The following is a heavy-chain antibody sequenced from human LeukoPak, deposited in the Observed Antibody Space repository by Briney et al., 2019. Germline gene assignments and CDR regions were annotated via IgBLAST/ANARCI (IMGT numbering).Heavy chain of an antibody. Sequence: PGGSLRHSCAASGFTFITYNLNWVRQAPGKGLEWISYINADSSTIQYADSVRGRFTTSIDNAKNSLYLQMNSLRAEDTAVYYCVRDNSRGQSLGVIYWGQGSLLTVSS. V-gene: IGHV3-48*01. D-gene: IGHD3-22*01. CDR3: VRDNSRGQSLGVIY. J-gene: IGHJ4*02. CDR2: INADSSTI. CDR1: GFTFITYN.